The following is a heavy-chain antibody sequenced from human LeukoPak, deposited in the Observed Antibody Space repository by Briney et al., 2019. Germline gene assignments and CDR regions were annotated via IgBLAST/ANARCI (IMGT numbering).Heavy chain of an antibody. Sequence: ASVKVSCKASGYTFTGYYMHWVRQAPGQGLEWMGWINPNSGGTNYAQKFQGRVTMTRDTSISTAYMELSSLRSEDTAVYYCATNLPYCSGGSCYVAWFDPWGQGTLVTVSS. CDR3: ATNLPYCSGGSCYVAWFDP. CDR2: INPNSGGT. D-gene: IGHD2-15*01. V-gene: IGHV1-2*02. J-gene: IGHJ5*02. CDR1: GYTFTGYY.